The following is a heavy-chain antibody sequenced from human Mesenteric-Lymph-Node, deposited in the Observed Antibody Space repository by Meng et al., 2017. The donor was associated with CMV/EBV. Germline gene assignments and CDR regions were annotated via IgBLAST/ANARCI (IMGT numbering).Heavy chain of an antibody. J-gene: IGHJ4*02. CDR2: VYYSGDS. CDR1: GGSISSSSYY. Sequence: SETLSLTCTVSGGSISSSSYYWGWIRQPPGKGLEWIGSVYYSGDSYYNPSLKSRVTISITTSKNQFSLRLSSVTAADTAVYYCARAGDYGDYWASRPSMTFDYWGQGTLVTVSS. CDR3: ARAGDYGDYWASRPSMTFDY. D-gene: IGHD4-17*01. V-gene: IGHV4-39*07.